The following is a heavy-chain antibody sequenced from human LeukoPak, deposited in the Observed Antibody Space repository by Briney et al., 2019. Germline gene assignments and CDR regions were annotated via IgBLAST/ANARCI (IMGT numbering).Heavy chain of an antibody. D-gene: IGHD6-13*01. CDR3: ASQQQLVLLDWFDP. V-gene: IGHV4-61*05. J-gene: IGHJ5*02. CDR2: IYYSGST. CDR1: GGSISSSSSY. Sequence: SETLSLTCSVSGGSISSSSSYWSWIRQPPGKGLEWIGYIYYSGSTNYNPSRKSRVTISVDTSKNQFSLKLRSVTAADTAVYYCASQQQLVLLDWFDPWGQGTLVTVSS.